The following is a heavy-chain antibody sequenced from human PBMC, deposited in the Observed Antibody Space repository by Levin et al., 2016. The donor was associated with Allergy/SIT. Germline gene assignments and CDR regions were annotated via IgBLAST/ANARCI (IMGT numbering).Heavy chain of an antibody. CDR2: IYYSGST. V-gene: IGHV4-59*01. CDR3: ARAPGGVRAFDI. Sequence: WIRQPPGKGLEWIGYIYYSGSTNYNPSLKSRVTISVDTSKNQFSLKLSSVTAADTAVYYCARAPGGVRAFDIWGQGTMVTVSS. D-gene: IGHD3-16*02. J-gene: IGHJ3*02.